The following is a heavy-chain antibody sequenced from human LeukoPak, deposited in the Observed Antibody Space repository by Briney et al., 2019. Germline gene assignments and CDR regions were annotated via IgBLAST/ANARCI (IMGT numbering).Heavy chain of an antibody. Sequence: PSETLSLTCTVSGGSISSGSYYWSWIRQPAGKGLEWIGRIYTSGSTNYNPSLKSRVTISVDTSKNQFSLKLSSVTAADTAVYYCARDRHNNYGYYYYYYMDVWGKGTTVTVSS. J-gene: IGHJ6*03. CDR1: GGSISSGSYY. CDR3: ARDRHNNYGYYYYYYMDV. V-gene: IGHV4-61*02. CDR2: IYTSGST. D-gene: IGHD4-11*01.